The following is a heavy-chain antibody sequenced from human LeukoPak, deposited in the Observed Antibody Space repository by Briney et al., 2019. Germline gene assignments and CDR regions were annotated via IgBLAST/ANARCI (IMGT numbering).Heavy chain of an antibody. CDR2: IYYSGST. CDR1: GGSISSSSYY. Sequence: SETLSLTCTVSGGSISSSSYYWGWIRQPPGKGLEWIGSIYYSGSTYYNPSLKSRVTISVDTSKNQFSLKLSSVTAADTAVYYCARAPKGDPYYFDYWGQGTLATVSS. CDR3: ARAPKGDPYYFDY. J-gene: IGHJ4*02. V-gene: IGHV4-39*07.